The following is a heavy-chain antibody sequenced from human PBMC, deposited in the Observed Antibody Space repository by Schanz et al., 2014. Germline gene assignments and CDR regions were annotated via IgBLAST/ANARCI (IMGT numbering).Heavy chain of an antibody. J-gene: IGHJ5*01. CDR2: IYHSGST. CDR1: GGSISSGGSS. CDR3: TRSPGDYPGWFDS. V-gene: IGHV4-30-2*01. Sequence: QLQLQESGSGLVKPSQTLSLTCGVSGGSISSGGSSWNWIRLPPGKGLEWIGYIYHSGSTYYNPPPKSRVTIAVDRSKNQCTLILNSVAAADTAVYYCTRSPGDYPGWFDSWGQGTLVTVSS. D-gene: IGHD4-17*01.